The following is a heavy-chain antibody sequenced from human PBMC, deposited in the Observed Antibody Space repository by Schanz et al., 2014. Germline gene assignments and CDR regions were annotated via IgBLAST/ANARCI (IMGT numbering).Heavy chain of an antibody. CDR1: GFTFDDYA. D-gene: IGHD4-17*01. Sequence: VQLVESGGGVVQPGGSLRLSCAASGFTFDDYAMHWVRQAPGKGLEWVSGISWNSGSIGYEDSVKGRFTISRDNAKNSLYLQMNSLRAEDTALYFCVRDTDYHFDYWGQGTLVTVSS. V-gene: IGHV3-9*01. J-gene: IGHJ4*02. CDR2: ISWNSGSI. CDR3: VRDTDYHFDY.